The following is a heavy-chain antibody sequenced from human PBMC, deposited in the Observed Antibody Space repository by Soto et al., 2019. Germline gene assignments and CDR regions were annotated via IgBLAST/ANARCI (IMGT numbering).Heavy chain of an antibody. CDR1: GYTFSSYG. V-gene: IGHV1-18*01. Sequence: QVQLVQSGAEVKKPGASVRVSCKASGYTFSSYGISWVRQAPGQGLEWMGWIRPDSGNTDYAQKFEGRVTMTADTSTTTVYMELRSLRSDDTAVYYCARDRSTSDYWGQGTLVTVSS. CDR2: IRPDSGNT. CDR3: ARDRSTSDY. J-gene: IGHJ4*02. D-gene: IGHD2-2*01.